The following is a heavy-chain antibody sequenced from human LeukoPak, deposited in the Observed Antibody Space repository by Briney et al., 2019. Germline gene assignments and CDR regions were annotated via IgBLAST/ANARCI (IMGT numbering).Heavy chain of an antibody. CDR2: IIPIFGTA. D-gene: IGHD3-22*01. CDR3: ARDREHYYDSSGDAFDI. V-gene: IGHV1-69*13. Sequence: ASVKVSCKASGYTFTSYDINWVRQAPGQGLEWMGGIIPIFGTANYAQKFQGRVTITADESTSTAYMELSSLRSEDTAVYYCARDREHYYDSSGDAFDIWGQGTMVTVSS. J-gene: IGHJ3*02. CDR1: GYTFTSYD.